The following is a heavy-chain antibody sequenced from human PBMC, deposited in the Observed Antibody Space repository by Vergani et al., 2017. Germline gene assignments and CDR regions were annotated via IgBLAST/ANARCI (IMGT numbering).Heavy chain of an antibody. D-gene: IGHD6-19*01. V-gene: IGHV1-46*01. CDR2: INPSGGST. J-gene: IGHJ4*02. CDR3: ARVISIAAVAGHFDY. CDR1: GYTFTSYY. Sequence: QVQLVQSGAEVKKPGASVKVSCKASGYTFTSYYMHWVRQAPGQGLEWMGIINPSGGSTSYAQKFQGRVTMTRDTSTSTVYMELSSLISEDTAVYYCARVISIAAVAGHFDYWGQGTLVTVSS.